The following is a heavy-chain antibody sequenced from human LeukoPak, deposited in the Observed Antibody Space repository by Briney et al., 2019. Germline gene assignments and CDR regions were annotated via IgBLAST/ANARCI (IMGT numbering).Heavy chain of an antibody. CDR1: GGAFSGYY. CDR2: IYYSGTI. V-gene: IGHV4-59*01. Sequence: SETLSLTCAVYGGAFSGYYWTWIRQPPGKGLERIGYIYYSGTINYNPSLKSRVTMSIDTSKNHFSLKVTSVSAADTAVYFCARGRFFAGGAFYLDYWGQGTLVTVSS. CDR3: ARGRFFAGGAFYLDY. D-gene: IGHD3-3*01. J-gene: IGHJ4*02.